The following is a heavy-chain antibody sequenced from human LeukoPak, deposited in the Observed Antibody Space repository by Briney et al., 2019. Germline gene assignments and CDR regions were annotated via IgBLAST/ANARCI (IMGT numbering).Heavy chain of an antibody. CDR1: WFTISSNY. J-gene: IGHJ4*02. Sequence: GGSLRLSCAASWFTISSNYMSWVRQAPGKGLELVSLIYSDGSTYYADPVRVRFTISRDNSKNKLYLHMNRLRVEDTALYYCASPGSYWSGYFDYWGQGTLVTVSS. CDR2: IYSDGST. CDR3: ASPGSYWSGYFDY. D-gene: IGHD2-15*01. V-gene: IGHV3-53*01.